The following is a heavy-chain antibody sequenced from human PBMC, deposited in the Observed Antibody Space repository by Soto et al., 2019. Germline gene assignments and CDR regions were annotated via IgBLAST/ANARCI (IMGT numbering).Heavy chain of an antibody. J-gene: IGHJ6*02. CDR2: MNPNSGNT. Sequence: ASVKVSCKASGYTFTSYDINWVRQATGQGLEWMGWMNPNSGNTGYAQKLQGRVTMTRNTSISTAYMELSSLRSEDTAVYYCAARSTTVVSSLYYYGMDVWGQGTTVTVSS. D-gene: IGHD4-17*01. CDR3: AARSTTVVSSLYYYGMDV. CDR1: GYTFTSYD. V-gene: IGHV1-8*01.